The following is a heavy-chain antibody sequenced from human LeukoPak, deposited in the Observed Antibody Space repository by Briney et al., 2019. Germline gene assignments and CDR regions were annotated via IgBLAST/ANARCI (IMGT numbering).Heavy chain of an antibody. D-gene: IGHD5-24*01. CDR1: GFTFSGYY. J-gene: IGHJ4*02. V-gene: IGHV3-11*01. CDR2: ITPSGSTV. Sequence: GGSLRLSCAASGFTFSGYYMSWVRQAPGKGLEWVSYITPSGSTVYYADSVKGRFTISRDNAKNSLYLQMNSLRAEDTAVYFCAGRDVYNSAFWGQGTLVTVSS. CDR3: AGRDVYNSAF.